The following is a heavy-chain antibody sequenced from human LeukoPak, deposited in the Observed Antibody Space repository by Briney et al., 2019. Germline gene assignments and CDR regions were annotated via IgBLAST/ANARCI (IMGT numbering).Heavy chain of an antibody. Sequence: GGSLRLSCEASGFTFNDYAMSWVRQAPGKGLEWVSAMSGVGGTTYYAASVRGRFTISRDNSKNILSLQMSSLRVEDTAIYYCAKGSQWLLRGGAYFDSWGQGTPVSVSS. V-gene: IGHV3-23*01. D-gene: IGHD2-15*01. J-gene: IGHJ4*02. CDR2: MSGVGGTT. CDR1: GFTFNDYA. CDR3: AKGSQWLLRGGAYFDS.